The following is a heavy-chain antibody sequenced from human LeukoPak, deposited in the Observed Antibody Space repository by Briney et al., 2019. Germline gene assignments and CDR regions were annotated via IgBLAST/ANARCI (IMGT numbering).Heavy chain of an antibody. D-gene: IGHD2-2*01. CDR2: ISSSGSTI. V-gene: IGHV3-48*03. CDR3: ARNGYCSSTSCYPVYYFDY. CDR1: GFTFSSYE. J-gene: IGHJ4*02. Sequence: GGSQRLSCAASGFTFSSYEMNWVRQAPGKGLEWVSYISSSGSTIYYADSVKGRFTISRDNAKNSLYLQMNSLRAEVTAVYYCARNGYCSSTSCYPVYYFDYWGQGTLVTVSS.